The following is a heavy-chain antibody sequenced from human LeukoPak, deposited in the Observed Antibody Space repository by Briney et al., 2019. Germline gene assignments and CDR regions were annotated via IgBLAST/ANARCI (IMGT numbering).Heavy chain of an antibody. CDR2: VNPTTGNT. Sequence: ASVKVSCKASGYTFTSYDINWVRQATGQGPEWLGWVNPTTGNTVYAQRFQDRVTMTRNTSSSTAYMELNSLKSGDTAVYYCARGRTNYYSGDKYNWFDSWGQGTLVTVSS. D-gene: IGHD2-8*01. CDR3: ARGRTNYYSGDKYNWFDS. CDR1: GYTFTSYD. J-gene: IGHJ5*01. V-gene: IGHV1-8*01.